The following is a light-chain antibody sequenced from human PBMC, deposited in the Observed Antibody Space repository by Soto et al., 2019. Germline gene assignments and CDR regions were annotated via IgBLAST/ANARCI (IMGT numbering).Light chain of an antibody. V-gene: IGKV1-5*01. Sequence: DIQMTQSPSTLSTSVGDRVTITCRASQTIYTWLAWYQQKPGRAPKLLIYDASTLESWVPSRFSGSGSGTEFTPTISSLQPDDFATYYCQQYSAKWAFGQGTKVDI. CDR3: QQYSAKWA. CDR2: DAS. J-gene: IGKJ1*01. CDR1: QTIYTW.